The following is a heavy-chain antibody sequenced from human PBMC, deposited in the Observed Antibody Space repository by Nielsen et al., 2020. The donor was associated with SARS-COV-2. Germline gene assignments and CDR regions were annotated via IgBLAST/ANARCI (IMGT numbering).Heavy chain of an antibody. CDR2: IYSGGST. CDR1: GFTVSSNY. J-gene: IGHJ3*02. V-gene: IGHV3-53*01. CDR3: AREVTAAFDI. Sequence: GGSLRLSCVASGFTVSSNYMSWVRQAPGKGLEWVSVIYSGGSTYYADSVKGRFTISRDNSKNTLYLQMNSLRAEDTAVYYCAREVTAAFDIWGQGTMVTVSS.